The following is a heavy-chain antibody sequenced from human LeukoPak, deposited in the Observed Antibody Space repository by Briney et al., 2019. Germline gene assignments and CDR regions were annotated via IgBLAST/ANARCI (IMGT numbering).Heavy chain of an antibody. Sequence: SETLSLTCSVSGGSISSSSYYWGWIRQPPGKGLEWIGSIYYSGSTYYNPSLKSRVTISVDTSKNQFSLKLSSVTAADTAVYYCARHGRLTGDFDYWGQGTLVTVSS. J-gene: IGHJ4*02. D-gene: IGHD7-27*01. V-gene: IGHV4-39*01. CDR2: IYYSGST. CDR3: ARHGRLTGDFDY. CDR1: GGSISSSSYY.